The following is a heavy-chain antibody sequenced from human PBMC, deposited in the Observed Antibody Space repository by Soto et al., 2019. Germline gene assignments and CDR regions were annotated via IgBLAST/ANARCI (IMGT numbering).Heavy chain of an antibody. D-gene: IGHD3-22*01. CDR2: ISSSGGCT. CDR3: AKEMTSGYYLFDY. J-gene: IGHJ4*02. Sequence: PGGSLRLSCAASGFTFSSYSMNWVRQAPGKGLEWVSTISSSGGCTYYPDSVKGRFTISRDNSKNTVYLQMNSLRAEDAALYYCAKEMTSGYYLFDYWGQGTLVTVSS. CDR1: GFTFSSYS. V-gene: IGHV3-23*01.